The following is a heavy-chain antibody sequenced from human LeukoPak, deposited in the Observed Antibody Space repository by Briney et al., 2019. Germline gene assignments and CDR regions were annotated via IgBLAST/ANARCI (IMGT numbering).Heavy chain of an antibody. CDR1: GYTLTELS. J-gene: IGHJ4*02. CDR3: ARLVVAVAGDDY. D-gene: IGHD6-19*01. Sequence: ASVKVSCKVSGYTLTELSMHWVRQAPGKGLEWMGGFDPEDGETIYAQKFQGRVTITRDTSASTAYMELSSLRSEDTAVYYCARLVVAVAGDDYWGQGTLVTVSS. V-gene: IGHV1-24*01. CDR2: FDPEDGET.